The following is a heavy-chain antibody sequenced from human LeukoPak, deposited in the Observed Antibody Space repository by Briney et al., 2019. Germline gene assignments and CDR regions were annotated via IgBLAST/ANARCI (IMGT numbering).Heavy chain of an antibody. V-gene: IGHV3-23*01. J-gene: IGHJ4*02. Sequence: GGSLRLSCAASGFTFDDYAMHWVRQAPGKGLEWVSAISGSGGSTYYADSVKGRFTISRDNSKNTLYLQMNSLRAEDTAVYYCAKDQLRITMIVVDPDYWGQGTLVTVSS. D-gene: IGHD3-22*01. CDR2: ISGSGGST. CDR3: AKDQLRITMIVVDPDY. CDR1: GFTFDDYA.